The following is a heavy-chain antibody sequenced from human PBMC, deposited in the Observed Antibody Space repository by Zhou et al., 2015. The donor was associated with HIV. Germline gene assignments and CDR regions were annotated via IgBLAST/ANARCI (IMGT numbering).Heavy chain of an antibody. CDR2: ISAYNGNT. CDR3: ARVREDIVVVVAATNYYYYGMDV. CDR1: TGTLNIYG. V-gene: IGHV1-18*01. D-gene: IGHD2-15*01. J-gene: IGHJ6*02. Sequence: QDQFVQSGPAVREPGSSVKVSCRTPTGTLNIYGISWVRQAPGQGLEWMGWISAYNGNTNYAQKLQGRVTMTTDTSTSTAYMELRSLRSDDTAVYYCARVREDIVVVVAATNYYYYGMDVWGQGTTVTVSS.